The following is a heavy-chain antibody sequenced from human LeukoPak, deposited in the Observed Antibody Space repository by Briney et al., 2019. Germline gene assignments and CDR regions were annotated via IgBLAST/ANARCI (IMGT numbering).Heavy chain of an antibody. Sequence: PGGSLRLSCAASGFAFSQFTVHWVRQAPGKGLEWVAVISHDGYHGYYADSVKGRFTISRDNSRNTLFLQMNSLRADDTAVYYCARVGYNYDLGNAFDIWGQGTVVTVSS. CDR3: ARVGYNYDLGNAFDI. J-gene: IGHJ3*02. D-gene: IGHD1-20*01. CDR2: ISHDGYHG. CDR1: GFAFSQFT. V-gene: IGHV3-30-3*01.